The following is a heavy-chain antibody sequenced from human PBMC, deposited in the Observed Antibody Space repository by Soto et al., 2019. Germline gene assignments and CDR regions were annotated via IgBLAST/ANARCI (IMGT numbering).Heavy chain of an antibody. CDR1: GFTFSSYG. CDR3: ARGIYDSSGYLDY. CDR2: IWYDGSNK. V-gene: IGHV3-33*08. Sequence: LRLSCAASGFTFSSYGMHWVRQAPGKGLEWVAVIWYDGSNKYYADSVKGRFTISRDNSKNTLYLQMNSLRAEDTAVYYCARGIYDSSGYLDYWGQGTLVTVSS. J-gene: IGHJ4*02. D-gene: IGHD3-22*01.